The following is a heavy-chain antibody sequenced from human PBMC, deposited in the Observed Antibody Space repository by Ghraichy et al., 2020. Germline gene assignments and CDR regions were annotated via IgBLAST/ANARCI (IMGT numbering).Heavy chain of an antibody. CDR2: ISGSGGST. Sequence: GGSLRLSCAASGFTFSSYAMSWVRQAPGKGLEWVSAISGSGGSTYYADSVKGRFTISRDNSKNTLYLQMNSLRAEDTAVYYCAKVRWELLADAELYFQHWGQGTLVTVSS. J-gene: IGHJ1*01. D-gene: IGHD1-26*01. V-gene: IGHV3-23*01. CDR3: AKVRWELLADAELYFQH. CDR1: GFTFSSYA.